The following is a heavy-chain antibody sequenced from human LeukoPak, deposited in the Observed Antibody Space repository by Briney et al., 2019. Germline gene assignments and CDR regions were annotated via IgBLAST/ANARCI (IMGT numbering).Heavy chain of an antibody. CDR2: IRYDGSNK. Sequence: PGGSLRLSCAASGFTFSSYGMHWVRQAPGKGLEWVAFIRYDGSNKYYADSVKGRFTISRDNSKNTLYLQMNSLRAEDTAVYYCAKVSPPPHYYYYMDVWGKGTTVTVSS. CDR1: GFTFSSYG. CDR3: AKVSPPPHYYYYMDV. V-gene: IGHV3-30*02. J-gene: IGHJ6*03.